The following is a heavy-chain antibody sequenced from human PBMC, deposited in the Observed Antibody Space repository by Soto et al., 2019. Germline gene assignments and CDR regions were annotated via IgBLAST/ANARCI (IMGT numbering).Heavy chain of an antibody. CDR2: ISYPGTT. CDR3: ARGGVMVTDNWLDP. Sequence: QVHLHESGPGLVKPSETLSLTCTVSNDSISNYYWNWIRQSPGKGLEWIGYISYPGTTNYNPSLTSRVAISLDTSKKQSSLTLSSVTAADTAVYFCARGGVMVTDNWLDPWGQGTLVTVSS. CDR1: NDSISNYY. J-gene: IGHJ5*02. V-gene: IGHV4-59*08. D-gene: IGHD2-21*02.